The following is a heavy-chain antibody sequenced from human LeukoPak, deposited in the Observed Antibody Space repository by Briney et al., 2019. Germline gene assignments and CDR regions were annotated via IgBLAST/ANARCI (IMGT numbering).Heavy chain of an antibody. CDR3: ARQGFWSGYIPDWYFDL. V-gene: IGHV4-59*01. CDR2: IYYSGST. J-gene: IGHJ2*01. D-gene: IGHD3-3*01. CDR1: SGSISSYY. Sequence: SETLSLTCTVSSGSISSYYWSWIRQPPGKGLEWIGCIYYSGSTNYNPSLMSRVTISVDTSKNQFSLKLSSVTAADTAVYYCARQGFWSGYIPDWYFDLWGRGTLVTVSS.